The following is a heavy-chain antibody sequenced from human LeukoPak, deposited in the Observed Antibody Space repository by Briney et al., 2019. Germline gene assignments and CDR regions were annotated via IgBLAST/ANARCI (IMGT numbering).Heavy chain of an antibody. J-gene: IGHJ1*01. D-gene: IGHD6-13*01. V-gene: IGHV1-69*13. CDR1: GGTFSSYA. Sequence: ASVKVSCKASGGTFSSYAISWVRQAPGQGLEWMGGIIPIFGTANYAQKFQGRVTITADESTSTAYMELSSLRSEDTAVYYCARGGIAAARDFQHWGQGTLVTVSS. CDR2: IIPIFGTA. CDR3: ARGGIAAARDFQH.